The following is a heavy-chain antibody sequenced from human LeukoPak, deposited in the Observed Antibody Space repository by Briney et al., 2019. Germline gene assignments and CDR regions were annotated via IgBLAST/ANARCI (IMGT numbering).Heavy chain of an antibody. CDR3: ARGSRYKPDFFDD. CDR2: VYDNGNS. D-gene: IGHD3-3*01. J-gene: IGHJ4*02. V-gene: IGHV4-59*01. Sequence: PSETLSLTCSVSGGSMRHSYWTWIRQTPEKGLEWFGYVYDNGNSNSRSSLRSRVSMSVDTSKNEFSLKLSSVTAADTAVYFCARGSRYKPDFFDDWGLGTPVTVSS. CDR1: GGSMRHSY.